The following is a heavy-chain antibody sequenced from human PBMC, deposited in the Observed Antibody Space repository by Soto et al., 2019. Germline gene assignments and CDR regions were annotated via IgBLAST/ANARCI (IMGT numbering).Heavy chain of an antibody. CDR3: ARARGRDYYDSSGYPFDY. J-gene: IGHJ4*02. CDR2: IIPIFGTA. Sequence: QVQLVQSGAEVKKPGSSVKVSCKASGGTFSSYAISWVRQAPGQGLEWMGGIIPIFGTANYAQKFQGRVTITADESTSTAYMELSSLRSEDTAVYYCARARGRDYYDSSGYPFDYWGQGTLVTVSS. D-gene: IGHD3-22*01. V-gene: IGHV1-69*01. CDR1: GGTFSSYA.